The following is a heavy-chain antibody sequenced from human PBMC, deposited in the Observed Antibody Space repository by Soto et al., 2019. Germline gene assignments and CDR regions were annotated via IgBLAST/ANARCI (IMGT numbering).Heavy chain of an antibody. CDR3: ARFPGYYYYYYMDV. CDR2: MNPNSGNT. CDR1: GYTFTSYD. Sequence: ASVKVSCKASGYTFTSYDINWVRQATGQGLEWMGWMNPNSGNTGYAQKFQGRVTMTRNTSISTAYMELSSLRSEDTAVYYCARFPGYYYYYYMDVWGKGTTVTV. J-gene: IGHJ6*03. V-gene: IGHV1-8*01.